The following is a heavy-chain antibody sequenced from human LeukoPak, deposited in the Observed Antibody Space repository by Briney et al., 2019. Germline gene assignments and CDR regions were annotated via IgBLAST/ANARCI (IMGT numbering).Heavy chain of an antibody. CDR3: ARLPGTNWMGEHYFDY. V-gene: IGHV4-39*01. Sequence: PSETLSLTCTVSGGSFSTSSYYWGWVRQPPGKGLEWIGSVYYSGTTYYNPSLKSRVTISVDTSKNQFSLKLSSVTAADTAVYYCARLPGTNWMGEHYFDYWGQGTLVTVSS. J-gene: IGHJ4*02. CDR1: GGSFSTSSYY. D-gene: IGHD1-20*01. CDR2: VYYSGTT.